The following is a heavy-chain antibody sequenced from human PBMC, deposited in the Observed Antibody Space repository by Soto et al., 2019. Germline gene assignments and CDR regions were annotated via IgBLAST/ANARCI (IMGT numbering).Heavy chain of an antibody. CDR3: ARGLIPGSQYSGGWYYFDS. V-gene: IGHV4-34*01. Sequence: RSETLSLTCDVYGGSFSGYIWTWIRQTPGKGLQWIGQINHSGSANYNPSLKSRVTISVHTSNSQFSLELSSVTAADTAVYYCARGLIPGSQYSGGWYYFDSWGQGTQVTVSS. CDR2: INHSGSA. CDR1: GGSFSGYI. J-gene: IGHJ4*02. D-gene: IGHD1-26*01.